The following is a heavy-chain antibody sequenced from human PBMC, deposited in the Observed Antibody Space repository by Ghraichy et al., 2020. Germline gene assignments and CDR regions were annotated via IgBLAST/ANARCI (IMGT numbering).Heavy chain of an antibody. Sequence: GGSLRLSCGASGFAFSSYAMSWVRQTPGKGLEWVSAIGRSGGTHYSDSVKGRVIVSRDDSKDTLYLQMNSLGAEDTAGYYCAKVSIAGVVIEAFDVWGRGTMVTVSS. CDR2: IGRSGGT. D-gene: IGHD3-3*01. J-gene: IGHJ3*01. CDR1: GFAFSSYA. V-gene: IGHV3-23*01. CDR3: AKVSIAGVVIEAFDV.